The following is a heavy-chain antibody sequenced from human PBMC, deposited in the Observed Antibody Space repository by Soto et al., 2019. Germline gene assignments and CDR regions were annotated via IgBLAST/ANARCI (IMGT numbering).Heavy chain of an antibody. Sequence: EVQLVESGGGLVQPGRSLRLSCAASGFTFDDYAMHWVRQAPGKGLEWVSGISWNSGSIGYADSVKGRFTISRDNAKNSLYLQMNSLRAEDTALYYCAKEARTAHIGYYYYYMDVWGKGPTVTVSS. D-gene: IGHD2-21*01. V-gene: IGHV3-9*01. CDR3: AKEARTAHIGYYYYYMDV. J-gene: IGHJ6*03. CDR2: ISWNSGSI. CDR1: GFTFDDYA.